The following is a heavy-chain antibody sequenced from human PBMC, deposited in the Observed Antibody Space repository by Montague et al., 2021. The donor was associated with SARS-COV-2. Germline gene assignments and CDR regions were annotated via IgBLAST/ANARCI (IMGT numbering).Heavy chain of an antibody. J-gene: IGHJ4*02. V-gene: IGHV4-59*08. CDR2: ISDSGST. Sequence: SETLSLTCTVSGGSISSFYWSWFRQPPGKGLEWIGYISDSGSTNYNPSLTCRVTMSVDTSTNQFSLKVNSVTAADTAGYYCARHYSATLPADYWGQGTLVTVSS. D-gene: IGHD2-15*01. CDR1: GGSISSFY. CDR3: ARHYSATLPADY.